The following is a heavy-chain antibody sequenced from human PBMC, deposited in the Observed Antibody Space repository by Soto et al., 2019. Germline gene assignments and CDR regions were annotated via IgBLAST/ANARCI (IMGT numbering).Heavy chain of an antibody. J-gene: IGHJ4*01. CDR3: AKANYGDYRYFFDS. V-gene: IGHV3-23*01. Sequence: GGSLRLSCAASGFTFSDYAMTWVRQAPGKGLEWLSGISGSGRGTYYADSVEGRFTLSRDNSKNILYLQIDTLRAEDTAVYYCAKANYGDYRYFFDSWGHGTLVTVSS. CDR1: GFTFSDYA. D-gene: IGHD4-17*01. CDR2: ISGSGRGT.